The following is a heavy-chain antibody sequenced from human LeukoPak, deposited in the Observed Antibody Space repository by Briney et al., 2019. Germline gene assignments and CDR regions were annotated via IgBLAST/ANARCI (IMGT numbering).Heavy chain of an antibody. CDR3: ARAWGTYYDFWSGPVAFDI. J-gene: IGHJ3*02. V-gene: IGHV4-59*08. CDR2: IYYSGST. D-gene: IGHD3-3*01. Sequence: PSETLSLTCTVSGVSIKSYYWSWIRQPPGKGLEWVGYIYYSGSTYYNPSLKSRVTISVDTSKNQFSLKLSSVTAADTAVYYCARAWGTYYDFWSGPVAFDIWGQGTMVTVSS. CDR1: GVSIKSYY.